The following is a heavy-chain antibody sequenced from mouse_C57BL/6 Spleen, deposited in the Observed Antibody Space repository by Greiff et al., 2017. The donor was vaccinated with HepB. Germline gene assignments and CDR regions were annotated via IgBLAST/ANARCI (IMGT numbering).Heavy chain of an antibody. D-gene: IGHD2-13*01. J-gene: IGHJ2*01. CDR1: GYTFTSYW. CDR3: SRVNSYSFGY. V-gene: IGHV1-69*01. CDR2: IDPSDSYT. Sequence: VQLQQSGAELVMPGASVKLSCKASGYTFTSYWMHWVKQRPGQGLEWIGEIDPSDSYTNYNQKFKGKSTLTVDKSSSTAYMQLSSLTSEDSSVYYCSRVNSYSFGYWGPLTTLTVSS.